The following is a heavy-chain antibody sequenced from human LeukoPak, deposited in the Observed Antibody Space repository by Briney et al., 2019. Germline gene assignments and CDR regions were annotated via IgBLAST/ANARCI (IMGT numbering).Heavy chain of an antibody. CDR3: ARGYCSSTSCNTYGMDV. J-gene: IGHJ6*02. CDR1: GGSFRGYY. V-gene: IGHV4-34*01. D-gene: IGHD2-2*02. Sequence: SETLSLTCVVYGGSFRGYYWCWMRQPPGKGREGIGEINHSGSTNYNPSLQSRVTIPVDTSKNQVSLKLSSETAAETAVYYCARGYCSSTSCNTYGMDVWGQGTAVTASS. CDR2: INHSGST.